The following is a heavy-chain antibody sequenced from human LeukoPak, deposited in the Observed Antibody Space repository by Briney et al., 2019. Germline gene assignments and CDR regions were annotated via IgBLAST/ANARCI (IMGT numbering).Heavy chain of an antibody. J-gene: IGHJ4*02. CDR1: GFTFSSYW. Sequence: GGSLRLSCAASGFTFSSYWMHWVRQAPGKGLVWVSRINTDGSSTSYPDSVKGRFTISRDNAKNTLSLQMNSLRAEDTAVYYCARPYYPISYSFDYWGQGTLVTVSS. V-gene: IGHV3-74*01. D-gene: IGHD3-10*01. CDR2: INTDGSST. CDR3: ARPYYPISYSFDY.